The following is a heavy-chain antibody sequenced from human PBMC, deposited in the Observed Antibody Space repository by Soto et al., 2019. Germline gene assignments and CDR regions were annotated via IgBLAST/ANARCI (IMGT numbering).Heavy chain of an antibody. J-gene: IGHJ4*02. Sequence: QVQLQESGPGLVKPSGTLSLTCAVSGGSISSSNWWSWVRQPPGKGLEWIGEIYHSGSTNYNPSPKSRVTRSGDKSTNQVSLTLSSVTAADPAVYYCARVAVAGTRIDYWGQGTLVTVSS. CDR3: ARVAVAGTRIDY. D-gene: IGHD6-19*01. CDR1: GGSISSSNW. CDR2: IYHSGST. V-gene: IGHV4-4*02.